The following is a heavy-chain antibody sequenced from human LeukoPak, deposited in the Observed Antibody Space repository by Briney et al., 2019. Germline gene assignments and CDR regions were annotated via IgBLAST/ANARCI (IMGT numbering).Heavy chain of an antibody. J-gene: IGHJ5*02. CDR2: IYYSGTT. V-gene: IGHV4-39*01. CDR3: ARRRGITPNCFDP. D-gene: IGHD3-10*01. CDR1: GDSISSSSDY. Sequence: SETLSLTCTVSGDSISSSSDYWDWIRQSPGKGLEWIGNIYYSGTTFYNPSLRSRVTISIDTSRNQFSLKLSSVTAADTAVYYCARRRGITPNCFDPWGQGTLVTVSS.